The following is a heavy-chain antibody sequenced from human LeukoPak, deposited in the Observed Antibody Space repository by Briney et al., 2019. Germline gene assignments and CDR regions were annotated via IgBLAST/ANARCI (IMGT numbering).Heavy chain of an antibody. CDR1: GFTFSSCA. J-gene: IGHJ4*02. CDR3: ARDGRPLDY. V-gene: IGHV3-7*03. Sequence: GGSLRLSCAASGFTFSSCAMHWVRQAPGKGLEWVANIKQDGGEKYYVDSVKGRFTISRDNAKNLLYLQMNSLRVEDTAVYYCARDGRPLDYWGQGTLVAVSS. CDR2: IKQDGGEK.